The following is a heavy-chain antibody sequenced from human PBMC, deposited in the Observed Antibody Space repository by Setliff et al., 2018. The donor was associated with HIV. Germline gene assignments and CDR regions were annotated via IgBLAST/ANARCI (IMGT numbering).Heavy chain of an antibody. CDR1: SESINIHNW. J-gene: IGHJ4*02. V-gene: IGHV4-4*02. D-gene: IGHD5-12*01. CDR2: IHYSGST. Sequence: PSETLSLTCVVSSESINIHNWWTWVRQPPGKGPEWIAYIHYSGSTYYNPSLKSRVIISVDTSKNQFSLKMSSVTAADTAVYYCARMVVSTSYYFDYWGQGALVTVSS. CDR3: ARMVVSTSYYFDY.